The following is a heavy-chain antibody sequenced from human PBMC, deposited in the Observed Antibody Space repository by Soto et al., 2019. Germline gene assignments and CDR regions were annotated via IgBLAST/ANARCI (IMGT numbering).Heavy chain of an antibody. CDR2: IHYSGST. CDR1: GGSISSYY. J-gene: IGHJ4*02. V-gene: IGHV4-59*01. Sequence: SETLSLTCTVSGGSISSYYWSWIRQPPGKGLEWIGFIHYSGSTNYNPSLKGRVTMSVDTSKNQFSLKLTSVNTADTAIYYCTRGGDPYKTGHWGQGTLVTVSS. CDR3: TRGGDPYKTGH. D-gene: IGHD2-21*01.